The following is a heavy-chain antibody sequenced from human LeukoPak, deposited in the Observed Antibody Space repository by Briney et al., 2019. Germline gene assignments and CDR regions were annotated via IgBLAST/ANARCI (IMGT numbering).Heavy chain of an antibody. D-gene: IGHD3-16*01. J-gene: IGHJ4*02. CDR3: ARDQGEEFDY. V-gene: IGHV3-7*01. CDR1: GFSFNSYW. CDR2: IKQDESEK. Sequence: PGGSLRLSCAAPGFSFNSYWMSWVRQAPGKGLEWVANIKQDESEKYYVDSVKGRFTISRDNAKNSLYLQMNSLRAEDTAVYYCARDQGEEFDYWGQGTLVTVSS.